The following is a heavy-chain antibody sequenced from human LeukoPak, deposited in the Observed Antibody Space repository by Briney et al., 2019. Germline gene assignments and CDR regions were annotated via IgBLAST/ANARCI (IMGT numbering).Heavy chain of an antibody. J-gene: IGHJ4*02. CDR1: GGSFSGYY. V-gene: IGHV4-34*01. CDR3: ARGILVTVYAAFDY. Sequence: SETLSLTCGVYGGSFSGYYWTWISQSPGMGLEWIGEIIHSGRTNYNPSLTSRVSISVDTSKNQFSLELSSVTAADTAVYYCARGILVTVYAAFDYWGQGTLVTVSS. D-gene: IGHD2/OR15-2a*01. CDR2: IIHSGRT.